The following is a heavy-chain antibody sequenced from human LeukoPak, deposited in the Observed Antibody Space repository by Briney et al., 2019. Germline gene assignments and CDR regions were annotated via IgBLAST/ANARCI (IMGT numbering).Heavy chain of an antibody. Sequence: GGSLRLSCAASGFTLRDYYMTWVRQAPGKGLEWVSYVSSSGTNIYYADSVKGRFTMSRDNARNPVFLQMNSLRDEDTAVYYCARDPSENLDSTGHYYGGYFDCWGQGTLVTVSS. D-gene: IGHD3-22*01. V-gene: IGHV3-11*01. CDR3: ARDPSENLDSTGHYYGGYFDC. J-gene: IGHJ4*02. CDR1: GFTLRDYY. CDR2: VSSSGTNI.